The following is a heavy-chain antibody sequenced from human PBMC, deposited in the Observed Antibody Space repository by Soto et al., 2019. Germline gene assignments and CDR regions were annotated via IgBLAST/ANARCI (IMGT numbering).Heavy chain of an antibody. D-gene: IGHD3-16*01. V-gene: IGHV4-34*01. Sequence: QVQLQQWGAGLLKPSETLSLTCAVYGGSFSDYYWSWIRQPPGKGLEWIGEINHSGSTSYNPSLKSRVPISVDTSKNQFSLKLSSVTAADTSMYYCAAGERYYFDYWGQGTLVTVSS. J-gene: IGHJ4*02. CDR2: INHSGST. CDR1: GGSFSDYY. CDR3: AAGERYYFDY.